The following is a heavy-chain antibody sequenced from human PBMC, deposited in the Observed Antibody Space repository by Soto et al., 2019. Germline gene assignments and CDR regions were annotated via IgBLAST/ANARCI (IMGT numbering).Heavy chain of an antibody. CDR1: VVSVSIGGFY. CDR2: IYFTGVT. D-gene: IGHD6-6*01. CDR3: AAVYGRTGWFDP. V-gene: IGHV4-61*08. J-gene: IGHJ5*02. Sequence: AETLCLTCTFSVVSVSIGGFYWSWVRQPPGKGLEWMGYIYFTGVTNYNPSLESRLTISLDTSKNQFSLRLTSVTAADTALYYCAAVYGRTGWFDPWGQGTMVTVSS.